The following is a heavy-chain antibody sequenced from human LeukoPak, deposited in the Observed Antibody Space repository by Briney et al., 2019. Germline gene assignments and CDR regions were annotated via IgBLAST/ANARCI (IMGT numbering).Heavy chain of an antibody. CDR3: ARQVGRTYYGSGSVDY. CDR1: GYSFTSYW. CDR2: IYPGDSDT. J-gene: IGHJ4*02. V-gene: IGHV5-51*01. D-gene: IGHD3-10*01. Sequence: GASLKISRKCSGYSFTSYWIGWVRQLPGKSLESMGIIYPGDSDTNYSPSFQGQVTISADKSISYAHLQWSSLKAADSALDYCARQVGRTYYGSGSVDYWGEGSMVSVSS.